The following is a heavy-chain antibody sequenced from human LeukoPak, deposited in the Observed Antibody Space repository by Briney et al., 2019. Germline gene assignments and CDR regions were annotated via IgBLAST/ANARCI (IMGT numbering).Heavy chain of an antibody. V-gene: IGHV3-7*01. Sequence: PGGSLRLSCAVSGFTFTDYWMNWVRQAPGKGLEWVASIRQDGGEKSYVDSVKGRFTISRDNTQNPLYLQMSSLRAEDTALYYCARDGTAPGLYFDLWGQGTLVTVSS. CDR2: IRQDGGEK. D-gene: IGHD6-13*01. J-gene: IGHJ4*01. CDR1: GFTFTDYW. CDR3: ARDGTAPGLYFDL.